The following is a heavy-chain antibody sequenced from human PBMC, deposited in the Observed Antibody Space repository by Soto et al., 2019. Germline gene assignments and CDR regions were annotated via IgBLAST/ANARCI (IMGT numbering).Heavy chain of an antibody. CDR1: GYTFTSYA. V-gene: IGHV1-3*01. CDR2: INAGNGNT. D-gene: IGHD3-22*01. CDR3: ARVDYYDSSGYYYFDY. J-gene: IGHJ4*02. Sequence: GASVKVSCKASGYTFTSYAMHWVRQAPGQRLEWMGWINAGNGNTKYSQKFQGRVTITRDTSASTAYMELSSLRSEDTAVYYCARVDYYDSSGYYYFDYWGQGTLVTVSS.